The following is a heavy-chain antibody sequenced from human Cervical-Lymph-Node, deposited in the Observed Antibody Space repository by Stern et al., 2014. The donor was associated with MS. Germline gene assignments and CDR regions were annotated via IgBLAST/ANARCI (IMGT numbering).Heavy chain of an antibody. CDR2: INYSGST. J-gene: IGHJ4*02. Sequence: VQLQESGPGLVKPSETLSLTCTVSGGSISRYYWSWIRQTPGQGLEWIVYINYSGSTNYNPSLKSRVTISVDTSKNQFSLKLSSVTAADTAVYYCARVVDGYNPDYWGQGTLVTVSS. CDR3: ARVVDGYNPDY. V-gene: IGHV4-59*01. D-gene: IGHD5-24*01. CDR1: GGSISRYY.